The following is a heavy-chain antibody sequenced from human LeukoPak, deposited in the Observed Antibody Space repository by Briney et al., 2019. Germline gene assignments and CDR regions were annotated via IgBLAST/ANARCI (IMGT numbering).Heavy chain of an antibody. CDR2: INHSGST. CDR1: GGSFSGYY. D-gene: IGHD4-17*01. CDR3: AREVTTVSSFDY. Sequence: PLETLSLTCAVYGGSFSGYYWSWIRQPPGKGLEWIGEINHSGSTNYNPSLKSRVTISVDTSKNQFSLKLSSVTAADTAVYYCAREVTTVSSFDYWGQGTLVTVSS. J-gene: IGHJ4*02. V-gene: IGHV4-34*01.